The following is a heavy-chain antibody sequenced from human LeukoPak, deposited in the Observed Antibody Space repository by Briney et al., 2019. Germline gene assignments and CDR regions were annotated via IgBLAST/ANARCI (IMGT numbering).Heavy chain of an antibody. D-gene: IGHD2-2*01. CDR2: VDPEDGET. Sequence: GASVKVSCKASGYTFTDYYMHWVQQAPGKGLEWMGLVDPEDGETIYAEKFQGRVTITADTSTDTAYMELSSLRSEDTAVYYCATLWATTGDIVVVPATSNWLDPWGQGTLVTVSS. J-gene: IGHJ5*02. CDR1: GYTFTDYY. CDR3: ATLWATTGDIVVVPATSNWLDP. V-gene: IGHV1-69-2*01.